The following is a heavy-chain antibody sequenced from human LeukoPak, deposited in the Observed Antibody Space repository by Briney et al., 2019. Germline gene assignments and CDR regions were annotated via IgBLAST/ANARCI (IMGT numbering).Heavy chain of an antibody. Sequence: GGSLRLSCAASGITFNDAWMSWVRQTPGKGLEWVGRIKTIKEDGTTDYAAPVKGRFTISRDDSENTLYLQMKSLKTEDTAVYYCATEDYYGSGYDFWGQGTLVTVSS. D-gene: IGHD3-10*01. CDR1: GITFNDAW. CDR2: IKTIKEDGTT. CDR3: ATEDYYGSGYDF. J-gene: IGHJ4*02. V-gene: IGHV3-15*05.